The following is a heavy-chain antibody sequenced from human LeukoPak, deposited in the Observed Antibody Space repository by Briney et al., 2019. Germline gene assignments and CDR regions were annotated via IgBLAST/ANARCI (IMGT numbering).Heavy chain of an antibody. J-gene: IGHJ4*02. CDR1: GGSFSGYY. V-gene: IGHV4-34*01. CDR3: ARGGKDIVLMVYAKPFDY. Sequence: PSETLSLTCAVYGGSFSGYYWSWIRQPPGKGLEWIGEINHSGSTNYNPSLKSRVTISVDTSKNQFSLKLSPVTAADTAVYYCARGGKDIVLMVYAKPFDYWGQGTLVTVSS. CDR2: INHSGST. D-gene: IGHD2-8*01.